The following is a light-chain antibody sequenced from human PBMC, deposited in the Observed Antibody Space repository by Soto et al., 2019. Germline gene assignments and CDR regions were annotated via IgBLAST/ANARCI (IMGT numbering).Light chain of an antibody. Sequence: QSVLTQPPSASGTPGQRVTISCYGSTSSIGSNYVYWYQQLPGTAPKLLIYSNNQRPSGVPDRFSGSKSGTSASLSISGLRSEDAADYHCAAWDESLSGLVFGGGTKVSVL. CDR2: SNN. CDR3: AAWDESLSGLV. V-gene: IGLV1-47*01. CDR1: TSSIGSNY. J-gene: IGLJ2*01.